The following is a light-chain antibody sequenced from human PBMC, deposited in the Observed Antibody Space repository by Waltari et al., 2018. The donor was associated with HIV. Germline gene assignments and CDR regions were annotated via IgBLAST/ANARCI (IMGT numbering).Light chain of an antibody. V-gene: IGLV2-8*01. CDR1: SSAIGAYDS. CDR2: EVS. J-gene: IGLJ2*01. CDR3: SSYGDNIRVL. Sequence: QPALTQPPSASGSLGQSVTISCTGSSSAIGAYDSVSWFQQHPTNAPKLLLYEVSKRPSGVPDRFSGSRSGETAFLSVSGLQPDDTAAYFCSSYGDNIRVLFGGGTNLTVL.